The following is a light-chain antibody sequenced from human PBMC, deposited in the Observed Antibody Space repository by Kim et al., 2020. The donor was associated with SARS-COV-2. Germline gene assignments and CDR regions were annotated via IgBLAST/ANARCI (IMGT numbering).Light chain of an antibody. J-gene: IGKJ1*01. CDR2: RAS. CDR1: QSVINN. CDR3: LKYKDWTPWT. Sequence: EIVMTQSPATLSVSPGERATLSCRASQSVINNLAWYQQKPGQAPRLLIYRASTRATVIPARFSGSGSGTDFTLTISSLQSEDFAVYYWLKYKDWTPWTFGQGTKVEIK. V-gene: IGKV3-15*01.